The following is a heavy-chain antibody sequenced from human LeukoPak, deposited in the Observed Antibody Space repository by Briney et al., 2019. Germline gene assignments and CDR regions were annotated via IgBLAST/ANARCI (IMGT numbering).Heavy chain of an antibody. CDR1: GGTFSSYA. J-gene: IGHJ4*02. CDR3: ARSELPDCSSTSCYTPLLDY. Sequence: AASVKVSCKASGGTFSSYAISWVRQAPGQGLEWMGGIIPIFGTANYAQKFQGRVTITADESTSTAYMELSSLRSEDTAVYYCARSELPDCSSTSCYTPLLDYWGQGTLVTVSS. D-gene: IGHD2-2*02. V-gene: IGHV1-69*13. CDR2: IIPIFGTA.